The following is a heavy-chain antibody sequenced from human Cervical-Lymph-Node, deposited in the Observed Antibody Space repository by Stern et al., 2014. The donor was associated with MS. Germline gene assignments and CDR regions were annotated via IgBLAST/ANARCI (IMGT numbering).Heavy chain of an antibody. CDR1: GFSLRANGVG. D-gene: IGHD3/OR15-3a*01. Sequence: QITLKESGPTLVKPTQTLTLTCTFSGFSLRANGVGVGWIRQPPGKALEWLALIWWDDLKKYKSSLQSRLSITKDTSRNQVVLTMTNMDPMDTATYYCAHRLMWDRLHRIMTTENFDYWGQGILVTVS. V-gene: IGHV2-5*02. CDR3: AHRLMWDRLHRIMTTENFDY. CDR2: IWWDDLK. J-gene: IGHJ4*02.